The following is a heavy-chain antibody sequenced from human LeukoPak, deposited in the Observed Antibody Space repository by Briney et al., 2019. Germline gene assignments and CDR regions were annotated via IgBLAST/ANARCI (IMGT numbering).Heavy chain of an antibody. V-gene: IGHV3-11*01. CDR1: GFTFSDYY. CDR2: ISSSGSTT. Sequence: GGSLRLSCAASGFTFSDYYMSWIRQAPGKGLEWVSYISSSGSTTYYADSVKGRFTISRDNAKNSLYLQMNSLRAEDTAVYYCAREVGATVGYYYYGMDVWGQGTTVTVSS. CDR3: AREVGATVGYYYYGMDV. J-gene: IGHJ6*02. D-gene: IGHD1-26*01.